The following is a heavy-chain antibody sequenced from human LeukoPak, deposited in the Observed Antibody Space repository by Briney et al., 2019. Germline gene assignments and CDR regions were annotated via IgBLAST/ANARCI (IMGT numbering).Heavy chain of an antibody. J-gene: IGHJ4*02. CDR3: ASPTSDYYDSSGYFGY. D-gene: IGHD3-22*01. Sequence: GRSLRLSCAASGFTVSSNYMSWVRRAPGKGLEWVSVIYSGGSTYYADSVKGRFTISRDNSKNTLYLQMNSLRAEDTAVYYCASPTSDYYDSSGYFGYWGQGTLVTVSS. CDR1: GFTVSSNY. CDR2: IYSGGST. V-gene: IGHV3-66*02.